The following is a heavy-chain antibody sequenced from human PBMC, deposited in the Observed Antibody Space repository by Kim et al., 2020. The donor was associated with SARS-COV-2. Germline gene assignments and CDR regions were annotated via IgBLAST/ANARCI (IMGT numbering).Heavy chain of an antibody. Sequence: PPLKGRVSISADTSKNQCSLELKSVTAADTAVYYCARIRTSGTYSSHHFDFWGQGILVTVSS. V-gene: IGHV4-59*01. D-gene: IGHD3-10*01. CDR3: ARIRTSGTYSSHHFDF. J-gene: IGHJ4*02.